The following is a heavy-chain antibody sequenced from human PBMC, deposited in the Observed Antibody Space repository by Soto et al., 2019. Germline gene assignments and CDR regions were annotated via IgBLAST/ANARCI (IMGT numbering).Heavy chain of an antibody. CDR3: AKDKPGTTSFDY. J-gene: IGHJ4*02. CDR1: GFTISRNA. Sequence: GWSLRLSCAASGFTISRNAMYWVRQAPGKGLEWVSGISDRGDTTHYADSVKGRFTISRDTSKNTLYLHLNTLRADDTAVYYCAKDKPGTTSFDYWGQGTLVTVSS. D-gene: IGHD1-1*01. V-gene: IGHV3-23*01. CDR2: ISDRGDTT.